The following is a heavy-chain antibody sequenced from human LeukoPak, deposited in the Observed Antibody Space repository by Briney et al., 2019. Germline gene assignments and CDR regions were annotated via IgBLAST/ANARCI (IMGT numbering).Heavy chain of an antibody. J-gene: IGHJ3*02. D-gene: IGHD2-2*02. V-gene: IGHV3-66*02. CDR2: IYSGGST. Sequence: AGGSLRLSCAAPGFTVSSNYMSWVRQAPGKGLEWVSVIYSGGSTYYADSVKGRFTISRDNSKNTLYLQMNSLRAEDTAVYYCARVPDCSSTSCYTDDAFDIWGQGTMVTVSS. CDR1: GFTVSSNY. CDR3: ARVPDCSSTSCYTDDAFDI.